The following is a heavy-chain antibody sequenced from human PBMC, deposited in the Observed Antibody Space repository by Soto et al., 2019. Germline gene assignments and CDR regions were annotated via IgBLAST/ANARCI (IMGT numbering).Heavy chain of an antibody. Sequence: SETLSLTCAVYGGSFSGYYWSWIRQPPGKGLEWIGEINHSGSTNYNPSLKSRVTISVDTSKNQFSLKLSSVTAADTAVYYCARVPLYSSSWSTHPNFNDYWGRGTLVTVSS. V-gene: IGHV4-34*01. J-gene: IGHJ4*02. CDR1: GGSFSGYY. CDR3: ARVPLYSSSWSTHPNFNDY. CDR2: INHSGST. D-gene: IGHD6-13*01.